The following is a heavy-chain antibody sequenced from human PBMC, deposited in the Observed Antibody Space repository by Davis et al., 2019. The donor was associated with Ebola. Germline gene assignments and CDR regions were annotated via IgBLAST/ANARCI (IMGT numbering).Heavy chain of an antibody. CDR2: ISNTGANI. CDR3: TTVTDSSIDY. Sequence: PGGSLRLSCAASGFTFSDYYMTWIRQAPGKGLEWISYISNTGANIYHAQSVKGRFTISRDNGKNSLYLQMNNLRAEDTAIYYCTTVTDSSIDYWGQGTLVIVSS. V-gene: IGHV3-11*04. CDR1: GFTFSDYY. J-gene: IGHJ4*02.